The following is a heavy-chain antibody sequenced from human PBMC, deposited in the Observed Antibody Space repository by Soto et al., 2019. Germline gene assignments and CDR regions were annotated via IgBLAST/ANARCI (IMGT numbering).Heavy chain of an antibody. CDR3: ARVPMVRGAKPGHYYYYMDV. D-gene: IGHD3-10*01. V-gene: IGHV4-59*01. Sequence: SETLSLTCTVSGGSISSYYWSWIRQPPGKGLEWIGYIYYSGSTNYNPSLKSRVTISVDTSKNQFSLKLSSVTAADTAVYYCARVPMVRGAKPGHYYYYMDVWGKGTTVTVSS. CDR2: IYYSGST. J-gene: IGHJ6*03. CDR1: GGSISSYY.